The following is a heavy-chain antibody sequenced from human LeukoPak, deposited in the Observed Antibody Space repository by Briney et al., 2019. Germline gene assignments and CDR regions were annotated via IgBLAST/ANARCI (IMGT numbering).Heavy chain of an antibody. CDR3: ARARYCRSTSCYGPEDDAFDI. Sequence: VSVKVSCKASGYTFTSYGISWVRQAPGQGLEWMGWISANKGNTNYAQKLQGRVTMTTDTSTRTAYMELRSLRSDDTAEYYCARARYCRSTSCYGPEDDAFDIWGQGTMVTVSS. D-gene: IGHD2-2*01. V-gene: IGHV1-18*01. CDR1: GYTFTSYG. CDR2: ISANKGNT. J-gene: IGHJ3*02.